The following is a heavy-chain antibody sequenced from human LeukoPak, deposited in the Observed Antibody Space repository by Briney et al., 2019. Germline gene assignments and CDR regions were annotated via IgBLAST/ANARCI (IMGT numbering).Heavy chain of an antibody. J-gene: IGHJ4*02. Sequence: ASVKVSCKVSGYTLTELSMHWVRQAPGKGLEWMGGFDPEDGETIYAQKFQGRVTMTEDTSTDTAYMELSSLRSEDTAMYYCATVHQGSGSYCFDYWGQGTLVTVSS. CDR2: FDPEDGET. D-gene: IGHD3-10*01. CDR1: GYTLTELS. V-gene: IGHV1-24*01. CDR3: ATVHQGSGSYCFDY.